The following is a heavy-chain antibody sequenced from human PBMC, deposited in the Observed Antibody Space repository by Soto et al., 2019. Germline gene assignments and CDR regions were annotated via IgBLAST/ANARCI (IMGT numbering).Heavy chain of an antibody. CDR2: ISYDGSNK. CDR3: AKERRYSFDAFDI. CDR1: GFTFSSYG. Sequence: QVQLVESGGGVVQPGRSLRLSCAASGFTFSSYGMHWVRQAPGKGLEWVAIISYDGSNKSYGDSVKGRFNISRDNSKNTLYLQMNSLRAEDTAVYYCAKERRYSFDAFDIWGQGTMVTVSS. D-gene: IGHD5-18*01. J-gene: IGHJ3*02. V-gene: IGHV3-30*18.